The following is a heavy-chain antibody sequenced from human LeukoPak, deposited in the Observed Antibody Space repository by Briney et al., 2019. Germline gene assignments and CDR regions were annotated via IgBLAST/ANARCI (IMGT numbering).Heavy chain of an antibody. CDR2: LSGGDSR. V-gene: IGHV3-23*01. D-gene: IGHD3-10*01. CDR1: GFAFSNYA. Sequence: GGSLRLSCAASGFAFSNYAMSWVRQAPGKGLEWVSSLSGGDSRYYADSVMGRFTISRDNSKNTLYLQMNSLRAEDTAVYYCAKAVRSMVTGGGYFDSWGQGTLVTVSS. J-gene: IGHJ4*03. CDR3: AKAVRSMVTGGGYFDS.